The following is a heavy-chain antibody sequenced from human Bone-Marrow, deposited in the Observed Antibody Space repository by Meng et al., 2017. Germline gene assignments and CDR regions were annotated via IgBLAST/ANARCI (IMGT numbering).Heavy chain of an antibody. D-gene: IGHD6-13*01. Sequence: QGQLQGSGPGLVKPSQTLSLTCTVSGGSISSGGYYWSWIRQHPGKGLEWIGYIYYSGTTYYNPSLSSLVTISVDTSKNQFSLNLSSVTAADTAVYYCARDASWYAPFDYWGQGTLVTVSS. CDR3: ARDASWYAPFDY. J-gene: IGHJ4*02. V-gene: IGHV4-31*01. CDR2: IYYSGTT. CDR1: GGSISSGGYY.